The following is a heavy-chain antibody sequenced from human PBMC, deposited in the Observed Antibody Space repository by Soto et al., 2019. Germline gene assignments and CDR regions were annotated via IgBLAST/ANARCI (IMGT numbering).Heavy chain of an antibody. Sequence: SETLSLTCAVSGGSIRSNNWWSWVRQSPGKGLEWIGEIHHHESTNYNPSLKSRVTISVDKSKSEFSLKVKSVTAADTAVYYCACRVEDISYDYYGMDVWGQGTTVTVSS. CDR2: IHHHEST. CDR1: GGSIRSNNW. V-gene: IGHV4-4*02. CDR3: ACRVEDISYDYYGMDV. D-gene: IGHD2-15*01. J-gene: IGHJ6*02.